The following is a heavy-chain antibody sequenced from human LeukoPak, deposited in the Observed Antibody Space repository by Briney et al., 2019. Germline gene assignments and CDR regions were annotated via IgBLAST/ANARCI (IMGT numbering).Heavy chain of an antibody. V-gene: IGHV3-21*01. D-gene: IGHD2-2*02. J-gene: IGHJ4*02. CDR3: ARDLYCSSTSCYRGFDY. Sequence: GGSLRLSCAASGFTFSSYSMNWVCQAPGKGLEWVSSISSSSSYIYYADSVKGRFTISRDNAKNSLYLQMNSLRAEDTAVYYCARDLYCSSTSCYRGFDYWGQGTLVTVSS. CDR1: GFTFSSYS. CDR2: ISSSSSYI.